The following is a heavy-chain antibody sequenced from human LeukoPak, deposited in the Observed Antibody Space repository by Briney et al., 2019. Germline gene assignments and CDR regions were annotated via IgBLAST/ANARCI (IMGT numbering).Heavy chain of an antibody. V-gene: IGHV3-23*01. D-gene: IGHD3-22*01. CDR1: GFTFSSYA. J-gene: IGHJ3*02. CDR2: ISGSGGST. Sequence: PGGSLRLSCAASGFTFSSYAMSWVRQAPGKGLEWVSAISGSGGSTYYADSVKGRFTISRDNSKNTLYLQMNSLRAEDTAVYYCAKAHYDSSGYPNAFDIWGQGTMVTVSS. CDR3: AKAHYDSSGYPNAFDI.